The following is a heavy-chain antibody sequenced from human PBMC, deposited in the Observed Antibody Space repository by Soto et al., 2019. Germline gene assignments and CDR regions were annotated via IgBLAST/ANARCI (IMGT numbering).Heavy chain of an antibody. V-gene: IGHV3-11*01. CDR3: ALAGYDSNYYAVTPLSAGHF. CDR1: GFTFSDYY. D-gene: IGHD4-4*01. Sequence: QVQLVVSGGGLVKPGGSLRIFCAASGFTFSDYYISWIRQAPGKGLEWVSYISSSGSIIYYADSVKGRFTISRDNAKNSLYLQMNSLRAEDTAEYYCALAGYDSNYYAVTPLSAGHFWGQGTLVTVSS. CDR2: ISSSGSII. J-gene: IGHJ4*02.